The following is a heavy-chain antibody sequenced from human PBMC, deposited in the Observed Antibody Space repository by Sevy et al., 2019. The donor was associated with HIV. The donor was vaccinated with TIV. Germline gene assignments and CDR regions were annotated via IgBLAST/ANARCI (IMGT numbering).Heavy chain of an antibody. Sequence: GGSLRLSCAASGFTFSRYSMNWVRQAPGKGLQWVSSISSSSNYIYYTDSLKGRFTISRDNAKNSLYLQMNSLRAEDTAVYYCARDKREAYFDNSVSSDAFDIWGHGTMVTVSS. D-gene: IGHD3-22*01. CDR1: GFTFSRYS. J-gene: IGHJ3*02. CDR2: ISSSSNYI. CDR3: ARDKREAYFDNSVSSDAFDI. V-gene: IGHV3-21*01.